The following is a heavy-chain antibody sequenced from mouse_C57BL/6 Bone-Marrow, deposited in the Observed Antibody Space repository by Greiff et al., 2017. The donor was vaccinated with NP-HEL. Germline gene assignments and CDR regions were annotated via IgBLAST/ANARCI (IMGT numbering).Heavy chain of an antibody. Sequence: VQLQQSEAELVKPGASVKLSCKASGYTFTSYWMHWVKQRPGQGLEWIGMIHPNSGSTNYNEKFKSKATLTVDKSSSTAYMQLSSLTSEDSAVYYCARRRDRGVDYWGQGTTLTVSS. V-gene: IGHV1-64*01. CDR1: GYTFTSYW. CDR3: ARRRDRGVDY. J-gene: IGHJ2*01. D-gene: IGHD3-3*01. CDR2: IHPNSGST.